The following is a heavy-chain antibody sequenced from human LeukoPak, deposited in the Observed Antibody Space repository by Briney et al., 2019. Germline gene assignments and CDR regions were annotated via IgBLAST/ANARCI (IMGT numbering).Heavy chain of an antibody. J-gene: IGHJ4*02. CDR2: ISSSSSYI. CDR1: GFTFSSYS. D-gene: IGHD6-6*01. Sequence: GGSLRLSCAASGFTFSSYSMNWVRQAPGKGLEWVSSISSSSSYIYYADSVKGRFTISRDNAKNSLYLQTNSLRAEDTAVYYCARGEYSSSWAFDYWGQGTLVTVSS. V-gene: IGHV3-21*01. CDR3: ARGEYSSSWAFDY.